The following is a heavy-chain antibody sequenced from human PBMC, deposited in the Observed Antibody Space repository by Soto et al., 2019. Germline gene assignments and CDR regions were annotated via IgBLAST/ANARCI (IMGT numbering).Heavy chain of an antibody. D-gene: IGHD1-26*01. CDR1: GDSISKSGYY. CDR3: ASCRRLTNTRRPYYFHP. CDR2: IYYSGST. Sequence: SETLSLTCAVSGDSISKSGYYWSWIRQNQGKALEWIGYIYYSGSTYYNPSLKSRVSISVDTSKNQLSLKLTSVTVADTAVYYGASCRRLTNTRRPYYFHPWGQGTLVTVSS. V-gene: IGHV4-31*11. J-gene: IGHJ5*02.